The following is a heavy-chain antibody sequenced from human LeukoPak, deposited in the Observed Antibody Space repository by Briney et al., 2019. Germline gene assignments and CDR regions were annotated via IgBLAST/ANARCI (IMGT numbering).Heavy chain of an antibody. J-gene: IGHJ3*02. Sequence: PGGSLRPSCAASGFIFSNSDMHWVRQAPGKGLEWVSYISVGSDNIYYADSVKGRFTISRDNAKNSLFLQMTSLRDEDTAVYYCARDNDYAFDIWGQGTMVNVAS. D-gene: IGHD1-1*01. V-gene: IGHV3-48*02. CDR2: ISVGSDNI. CDR1: GFIFSNSD. CDR3: ARDNDYAFDI.